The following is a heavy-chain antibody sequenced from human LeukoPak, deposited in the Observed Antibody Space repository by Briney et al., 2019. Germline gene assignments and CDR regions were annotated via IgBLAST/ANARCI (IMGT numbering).Heavy chain of an antibody. CDR2: IYYSGST. CDR3: ARPATFGNDY. J-gene: IGHJ4*02. Sequence: SETLSLTCTVSGGSISSYYWSWIRQPPGKGLEWIGYIYYSGSTNYNPSLKSRVTISVDTSKNQFSLKLSSVTAADTAVYYCARPATFGNDYWGQGTLVTVSS. V-gene: IGHV4-59*12. D-gene: IGHD3-16*01. CDR1: GGSISSYY.